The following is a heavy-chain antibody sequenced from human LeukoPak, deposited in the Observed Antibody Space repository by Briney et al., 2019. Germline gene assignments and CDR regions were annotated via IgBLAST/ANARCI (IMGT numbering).Heavy chain of an antibody. CDR2: MYYSGSP. D-gene: IGHD6-6*01. Sequence: SETLSLTCTVSGGSMSSSSYYWGWIRQPPGKGLEWIGSMYYSGSPYYNPSLKSRVTISVDTSKNQFSLKLSSVTAADTAVYYCARDPSGHLVRGRWFDPWGQGTLVTVSS. CDR3: ARDPSGHLVRGRWFDP. J-gene: IGHJ5*02. CDR1: GGSMSSSSYY. V-gene: IGHV4-39*07.